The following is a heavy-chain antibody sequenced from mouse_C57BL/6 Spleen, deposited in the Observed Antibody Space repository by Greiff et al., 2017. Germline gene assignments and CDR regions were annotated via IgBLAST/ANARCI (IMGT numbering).Heavy chain of an antibody. D-gene: IGHD1-1*01. V-gene: IGHV5-16*01. CDR3: ARTYYFYFDY. CDR1: GFTFSDYY. Sequence: EVKLMESEGGLVQPGSSMKLSCTASGFTFSDYYMVWVRQVPEKGLEWVANINYDGSSTYYLDSLKSRFIISRDNAKNILYLQMSSLKSEDTATYYCARTYYFYFDYWGQGTTLTVSS. CDR2: INYDGSST. J-gene: IGHJ2*01.